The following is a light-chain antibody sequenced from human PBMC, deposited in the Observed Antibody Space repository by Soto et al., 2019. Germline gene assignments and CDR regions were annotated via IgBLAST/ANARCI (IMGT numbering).Light chain of an antibody. CDR1: QSISSW. CDR3: QQYNSYSWT. V-gene: IGKV1-5*03. Sequence: DIQMTQSPSTLSASVGDRVTITCRASQSISSWLAWYQQKPGKARRLLIYKASSLESGVPSRYSGSGSGTEFTLTISSLQPDDFATYYCQQYNSYSWTFRQGPKVEIK. CDR2: KAS. J-gene: IGKJ1*01.